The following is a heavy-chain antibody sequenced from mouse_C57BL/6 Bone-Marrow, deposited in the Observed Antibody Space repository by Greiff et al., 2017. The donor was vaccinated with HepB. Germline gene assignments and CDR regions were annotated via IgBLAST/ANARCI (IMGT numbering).Heavy chain of an antibody. V-gene: IGHV1-82*01. J-gene: IGHJ2*01. CDR2: IYPGDGDT. CDR1: GYAFSSSW. D-gene: IGHD1-1*01. CDR3: ALFITTVVGFDY. Sequence: VKLVESGPELVKPGASVKISCKASGYAFSSSWMNWVKQRPGKGLEWIGRIYPGDGDTNYNGKFKGKATLTADKSSSTAYMQLSSLTSEDSAVYFCALFITTVVGFDYWGQGTTLTVSS.